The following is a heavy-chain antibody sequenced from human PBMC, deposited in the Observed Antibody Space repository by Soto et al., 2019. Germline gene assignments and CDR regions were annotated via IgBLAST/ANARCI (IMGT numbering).Heavy chain of an antibody. J-gene: IGHJ4*02. Sequence: SLRLSCAASGFTFSFYAVHWVRQAPGKGLEWVAVISYNGRNKHYVDSVKGRFTISRDNSQDTLYLQMDSLRPDDTAVYYCARQAKIGDRSQFYFDSWGQGTPVTVSS. CDR2: ISYNGRNK. CDR3: ARQAKIGDRSQFYFDS. V-gene: IGHV3-30*04. CDR1: GFTFSFYA. D-gene: IGHD3-16*01.